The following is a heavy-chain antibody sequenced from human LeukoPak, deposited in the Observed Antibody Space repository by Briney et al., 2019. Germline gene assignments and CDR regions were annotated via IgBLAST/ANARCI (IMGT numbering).Heavy chain of an antibody. CDR2: IYHSGST. CDR3: ARSGEVADTAMVTYYFDF. CDR1: GGSISSNNW. D-gene: IGHD5-18*01. J-gene: IGHJ4*02. Sequence: SGTLSLTCAVSGGSISSNNWWNWVRQPPGKGLEWIGEIYHSGSTNYNPSLKSRVTISVDKSKNQFSLKLSSVTAADTAVYYCARSGEVADTAMVTYYFDFWGQGTLVTVSS. V-gene: IGHV4-4*02.